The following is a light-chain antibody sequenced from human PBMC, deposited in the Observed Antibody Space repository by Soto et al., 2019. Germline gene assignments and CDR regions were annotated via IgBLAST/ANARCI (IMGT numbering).Light chain of an antibody. CDR3: AAWDDSLHVV. CDR1: SSNIGSNT. J-gene: IGLJ2*01. Sequence: QSVLTQPPSASGTPGQRVTISCSGSSSNIGSNTGNWDQQLHGTAPKLLIYSHNQRPSGVPDLFAGSNSGTSAFLSISGLHAEDEADYYFAAWDDSLHVVFGGGTQLTVL. CDR2: SHN. V-gene: IGLV1-44*01.